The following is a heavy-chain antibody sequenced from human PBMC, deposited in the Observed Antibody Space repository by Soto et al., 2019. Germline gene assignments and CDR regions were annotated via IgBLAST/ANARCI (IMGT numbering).Heavy chain of an antibody. D-gene: IGHD2-15*01. CDR2: IYPSDSDT. V-gene: IGHV5-51*01. Sequence: PGESLKISCKGSGYSFTSYWIGWVRQMPGKGLEWMGIIYPSDSDTRYSPSFQGQVTISADKSISTAYLQWSSLKASDTAMYYCARADCSGGSCFWAGYYYYGMDVWGQGTTVTVSS. CDR1: GYSFTSYW. J-gene: IGHJ6*02. CDR3: ARADCSGGSCFWAGYYYYGMDV.